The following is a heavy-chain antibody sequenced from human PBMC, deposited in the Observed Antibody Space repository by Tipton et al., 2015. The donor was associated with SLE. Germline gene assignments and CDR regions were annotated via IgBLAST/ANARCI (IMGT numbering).Heavy chain of an antibody. D-gene: IGHD6-13*01. CDR2: IDHSGVT. CDR3: ARAEFSSNWYMYWHFDL. Sequence: TLSLTCAVYGRSFIGSYWTWIRQPPGKGLEWIGDIDHSGVTHYNPSLKSRVTTSRDTSGNHFSLNLNSVTATDTAVYYCARAEFSSNWYMYWHFDLWGRGTLVTVSS. J-gene: IGHJ2*01. CDR1: GRSFIGSY. V-gene: IGHV4-34*01.